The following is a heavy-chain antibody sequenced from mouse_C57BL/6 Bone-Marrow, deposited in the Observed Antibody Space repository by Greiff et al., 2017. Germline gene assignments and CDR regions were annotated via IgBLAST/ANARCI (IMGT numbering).Heavy chain of an antibody. V-gene: IGHV2-2*01. CDR3: ASYDGYPLAY. CDR1: GFSLTSYG. Sequence: QVQLQQSGPGLVQPSQSLSITCTVSGFSLTSYGVHWVRQSPGKGLEWLGVIWSGGSTDYNAAFISRLSISKDNSKSQVFFKMNSLQADDTAIYYCASYDGYPLAYGGQGTLVTVSA. CDR2: IWSGGST. D-gene: IGHD2-3*01. J-gene: IGHJ3*01.